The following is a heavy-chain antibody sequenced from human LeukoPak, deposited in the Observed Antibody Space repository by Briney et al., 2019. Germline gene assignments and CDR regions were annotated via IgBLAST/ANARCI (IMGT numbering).Heavy chain of an antibody. D-gene: IGHD1-26*01. J-gene: IGHJ4*02. CDR1: GYTFTSYY. V-gene: IGHV1-46*01. CDR2: INPSGGST. Sequence: ASVKVSCKASGYTFTSYYMHWVRQAPGQGLEWMGIINPSGGSTSYAQKFQGRVTMTRDMSTSTVYMELSSLRSEDTAVYYCARDRGWELRRFELDYWGQGTLVTVPS. CDR3: ARDRGWELRRFELDY.